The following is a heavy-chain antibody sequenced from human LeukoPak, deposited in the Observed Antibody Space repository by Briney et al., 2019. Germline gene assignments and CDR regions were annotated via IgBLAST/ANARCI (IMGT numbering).Heavy chain of an antibody. V-gene: IGHV3-9*01. Sequence: GGSLRLSCAASGFTFDDYAMHWVRQAPGKGLEWVSGISSNSGSIGYADSVKGRFTISRDNAKNSLYLQMNSLRAEYTALYYCAKDSDYYESSLDYWGQGTLVTVSS. CDR1: GFTFDDYA. J-gene: IGHJ4*02. CDR2: ISSNSGSI. CDR3: AKDSDYYESSLDY. D-gene: IGHD3-22*01.